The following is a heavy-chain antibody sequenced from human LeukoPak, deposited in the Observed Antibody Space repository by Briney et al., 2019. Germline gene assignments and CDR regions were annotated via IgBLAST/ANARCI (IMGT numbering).Heavy chain of an antibody. Sequence: PGGSLRLSCAASGFTFSSYAMTWVRQAPGKGLEWVSGISGSGGSTYYADSVKGRFTISRENSKNTLYLQTNSLRAEDTAVYYCAKGRDGYNSAFDIWGQGTMVTVSS. V-gene: IGHV3-23*01. CDR1: GFTFSSYA. CDR3: AKGRDGYNSAFDI. D-gene: IGHD5-24*01. J-gene: IGHJ3*02. CDR2: ISGSGGST.